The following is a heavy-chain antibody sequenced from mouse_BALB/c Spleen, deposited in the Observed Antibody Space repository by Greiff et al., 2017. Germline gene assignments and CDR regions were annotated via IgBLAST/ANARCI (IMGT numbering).Heavy chain of an antibody. J-gene: IGHJ3*01. CDR1: GYAFTNYL. CDR3: ARGGIYYDYDQAWFAY. V-gene: IGHV1-54*01. CDR2: INPGSGGT. Sequence: QVQLKQSGAELVRPGTSVKVSCKASGYAFTNYLIEWVKQRPGQGLEWIGVINPGSGGTNYNEKFKGKATLTADKSSSTAYMQLSSLTSDDSAVYFCARGGIYYDYDQAWFAYWGQGTLVTVSA. D-gene: IGHD2-4*01.